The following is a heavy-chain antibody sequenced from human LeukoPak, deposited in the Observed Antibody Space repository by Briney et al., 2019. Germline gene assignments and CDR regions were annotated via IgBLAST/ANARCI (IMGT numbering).Heavy chain of an antibody. Sequence: PSETLSLTCTVSGGSISSYYWSWIRQPAGKGLEWIGRIYTSGSTNYNPSLKSRVTMSVDTSKNQFSLKLSSVTAADTAVYYCARDEEAAGTYWYFDLWGRGTLVTVSS. CDR1: GGSISSYY. J-gene: IGHJ2*01. CDR2: IYTSGST. D-gene: IGHD6-13*01. CDR3: ARDEEAAGTYWYFDL. V-gene: IGHV4-4*07.